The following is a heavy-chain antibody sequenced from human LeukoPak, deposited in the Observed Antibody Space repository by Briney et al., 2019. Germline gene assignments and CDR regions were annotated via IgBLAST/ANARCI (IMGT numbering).Heavy chain of an antibody. CDR3: TRDRSRAEDD. V-gene: IGHV3-7*01. CDR2: INQGGSDK. J-gene: IGHJ4*02. CDR1: GFTFSGHW. D-gene: IGHD1-14*01. Sequence: GGSLRLSCAAPGFTFSGHWMSWVRQAPGEGLEWVANINQGGSDKYYVDSVKGRFTISRDNANNLLYLQMNSLRGEDTAVYYCTRDRSRAEDDWGQGTLVTVSS.